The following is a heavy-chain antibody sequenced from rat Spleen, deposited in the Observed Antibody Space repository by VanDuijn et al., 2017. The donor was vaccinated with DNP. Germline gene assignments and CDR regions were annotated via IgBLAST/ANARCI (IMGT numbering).Heavy chain of an antibody. Sequence: EVQLVESGGGLVQPGRSLKLSCAASGFTFSNYGMAWVRQAPTKGLEWVAYISYDGSSTYYRDSVKGRFTISRDNAKSTLYLQMNSLTSEDMATYYCARWEGDYFDYWGQGVMVTVSS. J-gene: IGHJ2*01. D-gene: IGHD1-11*01. CDR1: GFTFSNYG. CDR2: ISYDGSST. CDR3: ARWEGDYFDY. V-gene: IGHV5-29*01.